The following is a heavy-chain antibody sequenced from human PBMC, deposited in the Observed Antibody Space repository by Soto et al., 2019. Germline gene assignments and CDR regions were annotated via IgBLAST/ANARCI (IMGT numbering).Heavy chain of an antibody. CDR3: VNDGYVAAVAAPHLMDY. J-gene: IGHJ4*02. Sequence: GGSLRLSCAASGFTFSDYGMHWVRQAPGKGLEWVAVILYDGSNEYYGESVKGRFTISRDNSKNTLYLQMNSLRVEDTAVYYCVNDGYVAAVAAPHLMDYWGQGILVTVSS. V-gene: IGHV3-33*06. D-gene: IGHD6-19*01. CDR1: GFTFSDYG. CDR2: ILYDGSNE.